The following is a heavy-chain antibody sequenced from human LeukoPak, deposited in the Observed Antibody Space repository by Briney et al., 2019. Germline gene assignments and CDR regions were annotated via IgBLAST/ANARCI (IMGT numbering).Heavy chain of an antibody. CDR3: ARDGNFDWLLPYYYMDV. D-gene: IGHD3-9*01. Sequence: KLSETLSLTCTVSGGSISSYYWSWIRQPPGKGLEWIGYIYYSGSTNYNPSLKSRVTISVDTSKNQFSLKLSSVTAADTAVYYCARDGNFDWLLPYYYMDVWGKGTTVTVSS. J-gene: IGHJ6*03. CDR1: GGSISSYY. V-gene: IGHV4-59*01. CDR2: IYYSGST.